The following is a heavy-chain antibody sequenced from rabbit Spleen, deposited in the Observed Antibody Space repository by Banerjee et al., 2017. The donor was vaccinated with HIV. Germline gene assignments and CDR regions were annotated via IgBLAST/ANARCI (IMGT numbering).Heavy chain of an antibody. CDR2: INTITGKT. CDR1: GFSFTDKDV. J-gene: IGHJ4*01. D-gene: IGHD6-1*01. CDR3: ARAENFDRYATDLGL. V-gene: IGHV1S45*01. Sequence: QEQLEESGGGLVKPEGSLTLTCTASGFSFTDKDVMCWVRQAPGKGLEWIGCINTITGKTVYATWARGRFTISRASSTTVFLQMTSLTAADTATYFCARAENFDRYATDLGLWGPGTLVTVS.